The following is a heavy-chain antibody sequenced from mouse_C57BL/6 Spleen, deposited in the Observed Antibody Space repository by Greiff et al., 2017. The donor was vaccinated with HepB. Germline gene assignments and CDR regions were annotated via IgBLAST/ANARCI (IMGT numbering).Heavy chain of an antibody. Sequence: QVQLKQPGAELVMPGASVKLSCKASGYTFTSYWMHWVKQWPGQGLEWIGEIDPSDSYTNYNQKFKGKSTLTVDKSSSTAYMQLSSLTSEDSAVYYCARSTTVVPYYFDYWGQGTTLTVSS. J-gene: IGHJ2*01. CDR2: IDPSDSYT. V-gene: IGHV1-69*01. CDR1: GYTFTSYW. D-gene: IGHD1-1*01. CDR3: ARSTTVVPYYFDY.